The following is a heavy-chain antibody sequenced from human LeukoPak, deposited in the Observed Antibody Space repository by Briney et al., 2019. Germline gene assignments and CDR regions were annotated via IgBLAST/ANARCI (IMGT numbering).Heavy chain of an antibody. CDR2: IKQDGSEK. J-gene: IGHJ6*03. V-gene: IGHV3-7*01. D-gene: IGHD6-13*01. CDR1: GFTFSSYL. CDR3: ARYGSSWYRTYYYYYYMDV. Sequence: GGSLRLSCAASGFTFSSYLMSWVRQAPGKGLEWVANIKQDGSEKYYVDSVKGRFTISRDNAKNSLDLQMNSLSAEDTAVYYCARYGSSWYRTYYYYYYMDVWGKGTTVTVSS.